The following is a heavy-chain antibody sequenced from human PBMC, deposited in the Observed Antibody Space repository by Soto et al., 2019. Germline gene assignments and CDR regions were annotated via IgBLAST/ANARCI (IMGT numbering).Heavy chain of an antibody. V-gene: IGHV4-31*03. J-gene: IGHJ4*02. D-gene: IGHD2-2*01. CDR2: IYYSGST. Sequence: QVQLQESGPGVVKPSQTLSLTCTVSVGSISSGGYYWSWIRQHPGKGLEWIGYIYYSGSTYYNPSLKSRVTISVDTSKNQFSLKLSSVTAADTAVYYCARFPGGCSSTRCYDLFFDYWGQGTLVTVSS. CDR1: VGSISSGGYY. CDR3: ARFPGGCSSTRCYDLFFDY.